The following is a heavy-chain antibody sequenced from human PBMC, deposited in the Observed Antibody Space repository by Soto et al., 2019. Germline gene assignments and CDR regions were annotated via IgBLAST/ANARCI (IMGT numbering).Heavy chain of an antibody. J-gene: IGHJ6*02. CDR1: GFTFSSYS. D-gene: IGHD1-20*01. Sequence: EVQLVESGGGLVQPGGSLRLSCAASGFTFSSYSMNWVRQAPGKGLEWVSYISSSSSTIYYADSVKGHITISRDNAKNALYLQMNRLRDEDTAVYYSARDVGPGITGSADEVYYYYYYGIDVWGQGTTVTVSS. V-gene: IGHV3-48*02. CDR3: ARDVGPGITGSADEVYYYYYYGIDV. CDR2: ISSSSSTI.